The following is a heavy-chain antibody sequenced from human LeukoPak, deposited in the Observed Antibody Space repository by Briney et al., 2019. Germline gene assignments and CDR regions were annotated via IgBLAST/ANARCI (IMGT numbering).Heavy chain of an antibody. CDR2: INPNSGGT. D-gene: IGHD2-21*01. J-gene: IGHJ5*02. CDR3: ARDRSLSRVIAILRWFDP. Sequence: ASVKVSCKASGYTFTGYYMHWVRQAPGQGLEWMGWINPNSGGTNYAQKFQGRVTMTRDTSISTAYMELSRLRSDDTAVYYCARDRSLSRVIAILRWFDPWGQGTLVTVSS. V-gene: IGHV1-2*02. CDR1: GYTFTGYY.